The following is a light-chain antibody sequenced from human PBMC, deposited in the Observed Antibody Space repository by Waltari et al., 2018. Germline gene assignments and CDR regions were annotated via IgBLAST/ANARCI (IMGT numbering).Light chain of an antibody. J-gene: IGKJ2*01. CDR2: AAS. CDR1: QSISSY. V-gene: IGKV1-39*01. CDR3: QQSYSTPHT. Sequence: DIQMIQSPSSLSASVGDRVTITCRPSQSISSYLNWYQQKPGKAPKLLISAASSLQSGVPSRFSGSGSGTDFTLTISSLQPEDFATYYCQQSYSTPHTFGQGTKLEI.